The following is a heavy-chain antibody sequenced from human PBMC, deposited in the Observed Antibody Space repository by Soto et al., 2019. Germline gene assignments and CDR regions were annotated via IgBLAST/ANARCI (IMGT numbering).Heavy chain of an antibody. CDR1: GGSVGSGSYY. CDR3: ARGSSGYYRDY. D-gene: IGHD3-22*01. J-gene: IGHJ4*02. Sequence: SETLSLTCTVSGGSVGSGSYYWSWIRQPPGKGLEWIGYIYYSGSTNYNPSLKSRVTISVDTSKNQFSLKLSSVTAADTAVYYCARGSSGYYRDYWGQGTLVTVSS. CDR2: IYYSGST. V-gene: IGHV4-61*01.